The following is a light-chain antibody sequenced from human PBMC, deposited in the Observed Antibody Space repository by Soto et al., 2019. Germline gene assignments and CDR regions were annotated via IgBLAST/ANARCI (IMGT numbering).Light chain of an antibody. CDR2: QVS. CDR3: MQATQSRT. Sequence: DIVLTQTPLSSPVTLGQPASISCRSSQSLVYSDGNSYLSWLQQRPGQPLRLLIYQVSERFSGVRDRCSGSGAGTDFTLKISRVEPEDVGVYYCMQATQSRTFGQGTRLEIK. J-gene: IGKJ5*01. CDR1: QSLVYSDGNSY. V-gene: IGKV2-24*01.